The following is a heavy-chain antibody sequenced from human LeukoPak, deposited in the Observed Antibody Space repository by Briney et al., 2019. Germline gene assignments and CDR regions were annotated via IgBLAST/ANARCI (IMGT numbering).Heavy chain of an antibody. CDR1: GGSISSYY. CDR2: IYYSGST. Sequence: SETLSLTCTVSGGSISSYYWSWIRQPPGKGLEWIGYIYYSGSTNYNPSLKSRVTISVDTSKNQFSLKLSSVTAADTSVYYCARGITIFGVVMINWFDPWGQGTLVTVSS. V-gene: IGHV4-59*01. CDR3: ARGITIFGVVMINWFDP. D-gene: IGHD3-3*01. J-gene: IGHJ5*02.